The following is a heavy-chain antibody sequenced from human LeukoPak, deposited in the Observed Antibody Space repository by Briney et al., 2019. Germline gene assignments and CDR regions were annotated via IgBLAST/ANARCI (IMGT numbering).Heavy chain of an antibody. CDR3: AMGDYFDY. CDR2: INPDGSTI. CDR1: GFTFSTSW. V-gene: IGHV3-7*01. Sequence: GGSLRLSCAASGFTFSTSWMTWVRQAPGKGLDWLGNINPDGSTINYVDSVKGRFTFSRDNAKNSLYLQMNSLRVEDTAMYYCAMGDYFDYWGQGTLVTVSS. J-gene: IGHJ4*02.